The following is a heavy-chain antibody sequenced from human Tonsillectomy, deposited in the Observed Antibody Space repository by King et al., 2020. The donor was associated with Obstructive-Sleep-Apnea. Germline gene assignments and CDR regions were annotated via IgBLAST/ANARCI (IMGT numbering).Heavy chain of an antibody. CDR3: ARLKRERGDYCDY. V-gene: IGHV4-59*01. CDR2: IDYRGSP. D-gene: IGHD5-24*01. CDR1: GGSISRYY. Sequence: VQLQESGPGLVKPSETLSLTCTVSGGSISRYYWSWIRQPPGKGLEGIGYIDYRGSPNYNSSLKRRVTLSVDTSKNQFSLKLSFVPAADTAVYYCARLKRERGDYCDYWGQGTLVTVSS. J-gene: IGHJ4*02.